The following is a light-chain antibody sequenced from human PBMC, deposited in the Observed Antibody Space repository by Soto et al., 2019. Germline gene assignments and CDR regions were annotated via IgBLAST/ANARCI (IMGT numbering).Light chain of an antibody. CDR3: QQRNSRYT. V-gene: IGKV3-11*01. CDR1: HSVSSY. CDR2: DVS. J-gene: IGKJ2*01. Sequence: EIVLTQSPATLSLSPGDRATLSCRASHSVSSYLAWYQQRPGQAPRLLIYDVSNSATGIPARFSGSGSGTDFNLTNSSLEPEDFAVYYCQQRNSRYTFGPGTKLEIK.